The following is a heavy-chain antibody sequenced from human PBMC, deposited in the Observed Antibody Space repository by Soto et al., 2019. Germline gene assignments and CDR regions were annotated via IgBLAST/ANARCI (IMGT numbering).Heavy chain of an antibody. CDR2: ISYDGSNK. Sequence: QVQLVESGGGVVQPGRSLRLSCAASGFTFSSYGMHWVRQAPGKGLEWVAVISYDGSNKYYADSVKGRFTISRDNSKNPLYLQMNSLRAEDTAVYYCARVEEWLAYCGGDCDPSGEYWGQGTLVTVSS. CDR1: GFTFSSYG. CDR3: ARVEEWLAYCGGDCDPSGEY. D-gene: IGHD2-21*02. V-gene: IGHV3-30*03. J-gene: IGHJ4*02.